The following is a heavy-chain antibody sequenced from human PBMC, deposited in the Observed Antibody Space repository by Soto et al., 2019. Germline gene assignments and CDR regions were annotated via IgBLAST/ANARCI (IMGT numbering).Heavy chain of an antibody. V-gene: IGHV1-3*01. CDR3: ARVGIAVAVDAFDI. CDR2: INAGNGNT. D-gene: IGHD6-19*01. J-gene: IGHJ3*02. Sequence: GSVKGSCKASGYTFTSYSMPWVRPAPGQRLEWMGWINAGNGNTKYSQKFQGRVTITRDTSASTAYMELSSLRSEDTAVYYCARVGIAVAVDAFDIWGQGTMVTVSS. CDR1: GYTFTSYS.